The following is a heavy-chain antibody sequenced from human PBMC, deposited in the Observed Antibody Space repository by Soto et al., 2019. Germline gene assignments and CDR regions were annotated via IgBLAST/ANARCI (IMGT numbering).Heavy chain of an antibody. Sequence: GGSLRLSCAASGFSFRSYAMHWVRQAPGKGLGWVAVIWYDGVNKYYAGSVKGRFTISRDNSNNTLYVQMNSLKAEDTAVYYCVRDPYLPTAGRLASLHYWGPGTPVTVSS. D-gene: IGHD1-1*01. CDR2: IWYDGVNK. J-gene: IGHJ4*02. CDR1: GFSFRSYA. V-gene: IGHV3-33*08. CDR3: VRDPYLPTAGRLASLHY.